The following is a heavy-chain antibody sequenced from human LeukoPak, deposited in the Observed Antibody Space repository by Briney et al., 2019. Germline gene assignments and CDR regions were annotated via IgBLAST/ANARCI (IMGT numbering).Heavy chain of an antibody. D-gene: IGHD5-18*01. J-gene: IGHJ3*02. CDR3: ARKDTAMDPDGYGAFDI. CDR2: IIPIFGTA. Sequence: SVKVSCKASGGTFSSYAISWVRQAPGQGLEWMGGIIPIFGTANYAQKFQGRVTITADESTSTAYMELNSLRSEDTAVYYCARKDTAMDPDGYGAFDIWGQGRMVTVSS. CDR1: GGTFSSYA. V-gene: IGHV1-69*13.